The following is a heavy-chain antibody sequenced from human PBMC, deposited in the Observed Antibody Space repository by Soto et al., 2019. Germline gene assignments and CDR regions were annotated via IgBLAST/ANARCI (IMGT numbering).Heavy chain of an antibody. V-gene: IGHV4-59*01. CDR1: GGSISSYY. CDR2: IFYSGST. Sequence: QVQLQESGPGLVKPSETLSLTCTVSGGSISSYYWSWIRQPPGKGLEWIGYIFYSGSTNYNPSLKSRVTISVDTSKNQFSLKLRSVTAADTAVYYCARAGPEMDYWGQGPLVTVSS. CDR3: ARAGPEMDY. J-gene: IGHJ4*02. D-gene: IGHD3-10*01.